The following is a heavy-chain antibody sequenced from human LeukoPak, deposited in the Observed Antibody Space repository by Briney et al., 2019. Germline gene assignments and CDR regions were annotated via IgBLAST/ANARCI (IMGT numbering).Heavy chain of an antibody. Sequence: SETLSLTCTVSGDSISSGSFYWGWIRQPPGKGLEWIGSISWSTYYYPSLKSRVTISVDTSKHQFSLKVSSVTAADTAVYYCARQTGGTSSIADWGQGTLVTVSS. CDR3: ARQTGGTSSIAD. V-gene: IGHV4-39*01. D-gene: IGHD6-6*01. CDR1: GDSISSGSFY. CDR2: ISWST. J-gene: IGHJ4*02.